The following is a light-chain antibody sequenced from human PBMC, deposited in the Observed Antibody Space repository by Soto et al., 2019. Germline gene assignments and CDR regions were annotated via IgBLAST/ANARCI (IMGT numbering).Light chain of an antibody. CDR2: DAS. CDR3: QQRNNWPIT. Sequence: EIVLTQSPATLSLSPGERATLSCRASQSVSSYLAWYQQKPGQAPRLLIYDASNRATGIPARFSGSGSGTDFTLTISSLEPEDFALYYCQQRNNWPITFGQGTRLESK. CDR1: QSVSSY. J-gene: IGKJ5*01. V-gene: IGKV3-11*01.